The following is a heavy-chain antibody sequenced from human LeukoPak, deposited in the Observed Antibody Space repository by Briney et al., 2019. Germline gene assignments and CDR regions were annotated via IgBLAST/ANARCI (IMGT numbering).Heavy chain of an antibody. Sequence: GGSLRLTCAASGFIFDDYNMHWVRQPPGKGPEWVSLINWSAETTYYADSVRGRFTVSRDNNKNSLYLQMNRLRVEDTGFYYCAKDPPHGGRSPFPSHWGRGTLVTVSS. D-gene: IGHD2/OR15-2a*01. J-gene: IGHJ4*02. CDR1: GFIFDDYN. V-gene: IGHV3-43*01. CDR2: INWSAETT. CDR3: AKDPPHGGRSPFPSH.